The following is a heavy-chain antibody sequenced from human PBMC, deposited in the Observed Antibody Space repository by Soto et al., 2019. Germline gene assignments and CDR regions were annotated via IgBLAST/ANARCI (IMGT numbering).Heavy chain of an antibody. CDR3: AKGNVVTYPLCDY. Sequence: QVQLVESGGGVVQPGRSLRLSCAASGFTFSTFGMHWVRQAPGKGLEWVAVISYDGNAKYYVDSVKGRFTISRDNSKTTMYLQMNSMRSEDTAVYYCAKGNVVTYPLCDYWGQGTLVTVSS. CDR2: ISYDGNAK. D-gene: IGHD4-4*01. CDR1: GFTFSTFG. J-gene: IGHJ4*02. V-gene: IGHV3-30*18.